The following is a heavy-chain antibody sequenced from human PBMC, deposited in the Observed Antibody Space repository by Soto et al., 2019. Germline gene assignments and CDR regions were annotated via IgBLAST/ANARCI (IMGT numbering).Heavy chain of an antibody. CDR3: AKAYGASHSPFDC. Sequence: EEQLLESGGGLAQPGGSLRLSCAASGFTFRGYAMSWVRQAPGKGPEWVSGISGSGDSTYHAKSVKGRFIISRDNSKNTLYLEINSLRDEDTAVYYCAKAYGASHSPFDCWGQGTLVAVSS. CDR1: GFTFRGYA. V-gene: IGHV3-23*01. CDR2: ISGSGDST. J-gene: IGHJ4*02. D-gene: IGHD2-21*01.